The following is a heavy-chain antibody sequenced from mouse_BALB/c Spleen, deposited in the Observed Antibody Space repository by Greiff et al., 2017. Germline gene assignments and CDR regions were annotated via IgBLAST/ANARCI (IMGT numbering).Heavy chain of an antibody. CDR2: ISNGGGST. D-gene: IGHD2-4*01. J-gene: IGHJ3*01. CDR1: GFTFSSYT. Sequence: EVQLQQSGGGLVQPGGSLKLSCAASGFTFSSYTMSWVRQTPEKRLEWVAYISNGGGSTYYPDTVKGRFTISRDNAKNTLYLQMSSLKSEDTAMYYCARRGYDYDGMFAYWGQGTLVTVSA. CDR3: ARRGYDYDGMFAY. V-gene: IGHV5-12-2*01.